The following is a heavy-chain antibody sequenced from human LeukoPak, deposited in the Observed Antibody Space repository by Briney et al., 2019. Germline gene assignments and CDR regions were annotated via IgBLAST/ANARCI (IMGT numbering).Heavy chain of an antibody. CDR2: IHYSGST. CDR3: ARSGSYYYDAFDI. D-gene: IGHD1-26*01. Sequence: SETLSLTCTVSGGSISSGDYYWSWIRQPPGKGLEWIGYIHYSGSTYYNPSLKSRVTISVDTSKNQFSLKLSSVTAADTAVYYCARSGSYYYDAFDIWGQGTMVTVSS. J-gene: IGHJ3*02. CDR1: GGSISSGDYY. V-gene: IGHV4-30-4*08.